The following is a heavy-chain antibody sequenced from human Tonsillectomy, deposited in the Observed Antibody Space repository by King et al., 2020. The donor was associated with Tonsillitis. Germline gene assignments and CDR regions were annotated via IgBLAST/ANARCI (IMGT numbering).Heavy chain of an antibody. CDR2: IYYSGST. V-gene: IGHV4-31*03. CDR1: GGSISSGGYY. CDR3: ARAMVRGVIITLYNWFDP. D-gene: IGHD3-10*01. J-gene: IGHJ5*02. Sequence: VQLQESGPGLVKPSQTLSLTCTVSGGSISSGGYYWSWIRQHPGKGLEWIGYIYYSGSTYYNPSLKSRVTISVDTSKNQFFLKLSSVTAADTAVYYCARAMVRGVIITLYNWFDPWGQGTLVTVSS.